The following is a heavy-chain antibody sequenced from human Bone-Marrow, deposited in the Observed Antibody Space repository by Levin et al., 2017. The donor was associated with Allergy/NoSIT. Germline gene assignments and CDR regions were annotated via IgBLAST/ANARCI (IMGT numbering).Heavy chain of an antibody. CDR1: GGSIGYYY. J-gene: IGHJ4*02. Sequence: ESLKISCTVSGGSIGYYYWSWIRQSPGKGLEWIGNIYNSGSTNYNPSLKSRVTISVDPSKNQFSLKLYSVTAADTAVYYCARRGHDFGDFVFDYWGQGTLVTVSS. CDR3: ARRGHDFGDFVFDY. CDR2: IYNSGST. V-gene: IGHV4-59*08. D-gene: IGHD4-17*01.